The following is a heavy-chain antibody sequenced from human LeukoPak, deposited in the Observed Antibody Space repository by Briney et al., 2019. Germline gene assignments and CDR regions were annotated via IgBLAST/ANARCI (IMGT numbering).Heavy chain of an antibody. Sequence: GASVTVSCTASGYTFTSYPISWVRQAPGQGREWMGWITTYNGNTKFEQKLQGRVTMTTDTPTSTAYMDLRGLRSDDTAVYYCARGYDYGDYVGDFDYWGQGTLVTVSS. CDR2: ITTYNGNT. CDR3: ARGYDYGDYVGDFDY. V-gene: IGHV1-18*01. CDR1: GYTFTSYP. J-gene: IGHJ4*02. D-gene: IGHD4-17*01.